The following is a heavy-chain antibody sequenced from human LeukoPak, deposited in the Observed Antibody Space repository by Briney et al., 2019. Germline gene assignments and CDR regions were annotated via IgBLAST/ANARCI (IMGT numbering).Heavy chain of an antibody. J-gene: IGHJ4*02. CDR2: STPIFGTP. D-gene: IGHD2-21*02. V-gene: IGHV1-69*13. Sequence: ASVKVSCKASGGTFSSSTISWVRQAPGQGLEWMGGSTPIFGTPNYAQNFQGRVTITAVDSMSTAYMELSSLRSEDTAVYYCARGWLAETTVVTPYNYWGQGTLVTVSS. CDR3: ARGWLAETTVVTPYNY. CDR1: GGTFSSST.